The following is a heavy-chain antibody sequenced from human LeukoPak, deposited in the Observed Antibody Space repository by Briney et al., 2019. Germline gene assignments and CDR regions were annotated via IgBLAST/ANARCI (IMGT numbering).Heavy chain of an antibody. D-gene: IGHD6-25*01. CDR2: IYSGGNT. Sequence: PGGSLRLSCAASGFTVSSNYMSWVRQAPGKGLEWVSLIYSGGNTYYADSVKGRFTISRDNSKNTLFLQMNGLRAEDTAIYYCARAAIGFDPWGQGTLVTVSS. J-gene: IGHJ5*02. CDR1: GFTVSSNY. V-gene: IGHV3-66*01. CDR3: ARAAIGFDP.